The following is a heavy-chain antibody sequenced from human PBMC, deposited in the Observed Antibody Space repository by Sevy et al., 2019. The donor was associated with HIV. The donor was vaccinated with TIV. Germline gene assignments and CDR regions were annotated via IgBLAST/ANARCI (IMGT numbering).Heavy chain of an antibody. V-gene: IGHV3-48*01. CDR3: ASDSDYGSGSYYHPTDY. CDR2: ISSSSSTI. Sequence: GGSLRLSCAASGFTFSSYSMNWVRQAPGKGLEWVSYISSSSSTIYYADSVKGRFTISRDNAKNSPYLQMNSMRAEDTAVYYCASDSDYGSGSYYHPTDYWGQGTLVTVSS. D-gene: IGHD3-10*01. J-gene: IGHJ4*02. CDR1: GFTFSSYS.